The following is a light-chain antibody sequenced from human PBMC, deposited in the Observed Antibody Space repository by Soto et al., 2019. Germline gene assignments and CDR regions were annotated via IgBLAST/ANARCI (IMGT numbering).Light chain of an antibody. Sequence: DIQMTQSPSSLSASVGDRVTITCQASQDISYYLNWYQQKPGRAPKLLIYDASNLETGVPSRFSGGGSGTDFSLTISSLHPEDIATYYCQQFGDLLFTFGPGTKVHIK. CDR3: QQFGDLLFT. V-gene: IGKV1-33*01. CDR1: QDISYY. CDR2: DAS. J-gene: IGKJ3*01.